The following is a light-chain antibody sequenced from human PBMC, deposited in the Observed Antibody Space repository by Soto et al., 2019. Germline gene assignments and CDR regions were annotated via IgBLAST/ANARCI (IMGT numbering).Light chain of an antibody. J-gene: IGKJ4*01. CDR3: QRRANWPLP. V-gene: IGKV3-11*02. CDR1: QSVTSL. Sequence: EIVLTQSPATLSLSPGERATLSCRASQSVTSLLGWYHQKPGQAPRLLIYDASYRATGIPARFSRSGYGREFALTTSSLEPEDFGVYAFQRRANWPLPFGGGTKLEIK. CDR2: DAS.